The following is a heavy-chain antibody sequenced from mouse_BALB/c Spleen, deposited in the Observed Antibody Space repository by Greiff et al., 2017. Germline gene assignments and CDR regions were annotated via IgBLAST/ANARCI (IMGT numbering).Heavy chain of an antibody. J-gene: IGHJ3*01. CDR3: ARGGRDDYDGFAY. D-gene: IGHD2-4*01. Sequence: EVQRVESGAELVKPGASVKLSCTASGFNIKDTYMHWVKQRPEQGLEWIGRIDPANGNTKYDPKFQGKATITADTSSNTAYLQLSSLTSEDTAVYYCARGGRDDYDGFAYWGQGTLVTVSA. V-gene: IGHV14-3*02. CDR2: IDPANGNT. CDR1: GFNIKDTY.